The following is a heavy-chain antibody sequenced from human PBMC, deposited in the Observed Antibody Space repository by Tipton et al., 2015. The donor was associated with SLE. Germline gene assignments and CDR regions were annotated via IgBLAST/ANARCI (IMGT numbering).Heavy chain of an antibody. V-gene: IGHV4-59*01. CDR2: IYYSGST. D-gene: IGHD3-22*01. CDR3: ARPDSSGYYFDY. Sequence: TLSLTCTVSGGSISSYYWSWIRQPPGKGLEWIGYIYYSGSTNYNPSLKSRVTISVDTSKNQFSLKLSSVTAADTAVYYCARPDSSGYYFDYWGQGTLVTVSS. J-gene: IGHJ4*02. CDR1: GGSISSYY.